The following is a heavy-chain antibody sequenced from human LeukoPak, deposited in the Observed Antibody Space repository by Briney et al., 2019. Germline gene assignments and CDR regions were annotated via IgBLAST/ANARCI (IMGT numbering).Heavy chain of an antibody. CDR2: IYYSGNT. V-gene: IGHV4-39*07. Sequence: SETLSLTCTVSGGSISSSSYYWGWIRQPPGKGLEWVGSIYYSGNTYYNPSLKRRVTILVDKSKNQFSLKLSSVTAADTAVYYCARLSLKVLEWSPTKGKETHYFDYWGQGTLVTVSS. J-gene: IGHJ4*02. CDR1: GGSISSSSYY. CDR3: ARLSLKVLEWSPTKGKETHYFDY. D-gene: IGHD3-3*01.